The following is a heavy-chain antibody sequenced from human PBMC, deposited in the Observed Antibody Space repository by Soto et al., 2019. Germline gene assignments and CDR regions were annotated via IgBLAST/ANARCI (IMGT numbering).Heavy chain of an antibody. Sequence: EVQLVESGGGLIKPGGSLRLSCAGSGFAFSSAWMSWVRQAPGKGLEWVGRLKSEAAGGTTDYAAPVKGRFTISRDDSKNTLYLQMNSLKTDDAAVYYCSYDSSRGDYWGLGTLVTVSS. CDR3: SYDSSRGDY. D-gene: IGHD3-22*01. CDR2: LKSEAAGGTT. V-gene: IGHV3-15*01. J-gene: IGHJ4*02. CDR1: GFAFSSAW.